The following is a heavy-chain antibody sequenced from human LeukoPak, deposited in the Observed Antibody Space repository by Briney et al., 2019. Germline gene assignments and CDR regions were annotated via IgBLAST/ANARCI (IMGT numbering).Heavy chain of an antibody. CDR3: ARDLDSSGWNLDFGY. V-gene: IGHV3-48*01. J-gene: IGHJ4*02. Sequence: PGGSLRLSCAASGFTFSSHSMNWVRQAPGKGLEWVSYISSSSSTIYYADSVKGRFTISRDNAKNSLYLQMNSLRAEDTAVYYCARDLDSSGWNLDFGYWGQGTLVTVSS. D-gene: IGHD6-19*01. CDR1: GFTFSSHS. CDR2: ISSSSSTI.